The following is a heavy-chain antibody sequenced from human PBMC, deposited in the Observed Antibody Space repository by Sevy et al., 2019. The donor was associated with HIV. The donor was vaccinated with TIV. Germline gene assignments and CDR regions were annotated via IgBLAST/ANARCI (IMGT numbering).Heavy chain of an antibody. D-gene: IGHD3-22*01. CDR2: IYYSGST. V-gene: IGHV4-59*01. Sequence: SETLSLTCTVSGGSISSYYWSWIRQPPGKGLEWIGYIYYSGSTNYNPSLKSRVTISVDTSKNQFSLKLSSVTAADTAVYYCARAYDSSGYYVRDDAIDIWGQGTMVTVSS. CDR3: ARAYDSSGYYVRDDAIDI. J-gene: IGHJ3*02. CDR1: GGSISSYY.